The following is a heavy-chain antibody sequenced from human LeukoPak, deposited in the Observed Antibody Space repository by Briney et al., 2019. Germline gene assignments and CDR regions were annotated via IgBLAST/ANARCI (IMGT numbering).Heavy chain of an antibody. V-gene: IGHV4-34*01. CDR3: ASNEVVTTAWDFDY. J-gene: IGHJ4*02. CDR1: GGSFSGYS. D-gene: IGHD2-21*02. CDR2: INHSGST. Sequence: SETLSLTCAVYGGSFSGYSWSWIRQPPGKGPEWIGHINHSGSTTYNPSLKSRVTISVDTSKKQFSLNLYSVTAADTAVYYCASNEVVTTAWDFDYWGQGTLVTVSS.